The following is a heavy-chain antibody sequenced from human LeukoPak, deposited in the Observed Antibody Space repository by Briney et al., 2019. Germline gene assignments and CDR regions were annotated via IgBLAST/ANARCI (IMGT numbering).Heavy chain of an antibody. D-gene: IGHD2-15*01. V-gene: IGHV4-39*02. J-gene: IGHJ6*03. CDR1: GGSISSSNYY. Sequence: NPSETLSLTCTVSGGSISSSNYYWGWIRQPPGKGLEWIASIHYSGTTYYNPSLKSRVTISVDTSKNHFSLKLSSVTAADTAVYYCARLVGYCSGGSCFLGYYYYMDVWGKGTTVTVSS. CDR3: ARLVGYCSGGSCFLGYYYYMDV. CDR2: IHYSGTT.